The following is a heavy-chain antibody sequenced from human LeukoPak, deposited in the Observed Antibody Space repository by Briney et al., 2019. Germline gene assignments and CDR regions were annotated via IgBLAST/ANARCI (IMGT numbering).Heavy chain of an antibody. CDR3: ARQGYFDDILTGYSEYYYYYYYMDV. CDR2: IYYSGST. CDR1: GYSISSGYY. J-gene: IGHJ6*03. D-gene: IGHD3-9*01. V-gene: IGHV4-38-2*02. Sequence: SETLSLTCTVSGYSISSGYYWGWIRQPPGKGLEWIGSIYYSGSTYYNPSLKSRVTISVDTSKNQFSLKLSSVTAADTAVYYCARQGYFDDILTGYSEYYYYYYYMDVWGKGTTVTISS.